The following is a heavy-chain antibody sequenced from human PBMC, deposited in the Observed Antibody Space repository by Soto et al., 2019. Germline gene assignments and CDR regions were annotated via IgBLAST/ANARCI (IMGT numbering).Heavy chain of an antibody. V-gene: IGHV1-69*13. Sequence: SVKVSCKASGGTFSGYAISWVRQAPGQGLEWMGGIIPIFGTANYAQKFQGRVTITADESTSTAYMELSSLRSEDTAVYYCARMETYYDFWSGYFNYWGQGTLVTVSS. D-gene: IGHD3-3*01. CDR1: GGTFSGYA. CDR3: ARMETYYDFWSGYFNY. J-gene: IGHJ4*02. CDR2: IIPIFGTA.